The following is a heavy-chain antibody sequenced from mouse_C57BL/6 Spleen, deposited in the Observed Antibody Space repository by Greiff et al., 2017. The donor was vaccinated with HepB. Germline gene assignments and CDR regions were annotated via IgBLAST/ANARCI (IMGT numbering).Heavy chain of an antibody. D-gene: IGHD1-1*01. CDR3: ARQFAITTVVEGYFDY. J-gene: IGHJ2*01. CDR1: GYTFTSYG. V-gene: IGHV1-81*01. CDR2: IYPRSGNT. Sequence: VQLQQSGAELARPGASVKLSCKASGYTFTSYGISWVKQRTGQGLEWIGEIYPRSGNTYYNEKFKGKATLTADKSSSTAYMELRSLTSEDSAVYFCARQFAITTVVEGYFDYWGQGTTLTVSS.